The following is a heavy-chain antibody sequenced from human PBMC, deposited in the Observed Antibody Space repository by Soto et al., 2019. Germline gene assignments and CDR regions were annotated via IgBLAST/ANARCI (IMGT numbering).Heavy chain of an antibody. CDR1: RFTFSSYA. Sequence: GGSLRLSCAASRFTFSSYAMHWVRQAPGKGLEWVAVISYDGSNKYYADSVKGRFTISRDNSKNTLYLQMNSLRAEDTAVYYCARDPTYSSLGSRLDYWGQGTLVTVSS. J-gene: IGHJ4*02. D-gene: IGHD6-13*01. V-gene: IGHV3-30-3*01. CDR3: ARDPTYSSLGSRLDY. CDR2: ISYDGSNK.